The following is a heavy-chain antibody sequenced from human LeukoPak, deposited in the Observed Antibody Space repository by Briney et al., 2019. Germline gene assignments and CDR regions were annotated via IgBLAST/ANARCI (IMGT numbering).Heavy chain of an antibody. CDR3: AGDYYGSGSAEDY. V-gene: IGHV4-34*01. CDR2: INHSGST. D-gene: IGHD3-10*01. J-gene: IGHJ4*02. CDR1: GGSFSGYY. Sequence: PSETLSLTCAVYGGSFSGYYWSWIRQPPGKGLEWFGEINHSGSTNYNPSLKSRVTISVDTSKNQFSLKLSSVTAADTAVYYCAGDYYGSGSAEDYWGQGTLVTVSS.